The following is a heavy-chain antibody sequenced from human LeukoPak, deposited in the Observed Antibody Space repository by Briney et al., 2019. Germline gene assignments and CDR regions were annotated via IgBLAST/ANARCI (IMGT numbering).Heavy chain of an antibody. J-gene: IGHJ4*01. CDR1: GGSISSSSYY. CDR3: AIPPTTGLDY. D-gene: IGHD1-1*01. V-gene: IGHV3-23*01. CDR2: ISGSGGST. Sequence: PSETLSLTCTVSGGSISSSSYYWGWIRQPPGKGLEWVSAISGSGGSTYYADSVKGRFTISRDNSKNTLYLQMNSLRAEDTAVYYCAIPPTTGLDYWXXXXXXTVSX.